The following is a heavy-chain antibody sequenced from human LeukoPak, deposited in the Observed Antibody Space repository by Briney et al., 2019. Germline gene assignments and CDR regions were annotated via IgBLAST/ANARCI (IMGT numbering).Heavy chain of an antibody. Sequence: PSQTLSLTCAVSGGSISTGGYSWSWIRQPPGKGLEWIGEINHSGSTNYNPSLKSRVTISVDTSKNQFSLKLSSVTAADTAVYYCARGQYSSSPLDYWGQGTLVTVSS. J-gene: IGHJ4*02. CDR3: ARGQYSSSPLDY. D-gene: IGHD6-6*01. V-gene: IGHV4-30-2*01. CDR1: GGSISTGGYS. CDR2: INHSGST.